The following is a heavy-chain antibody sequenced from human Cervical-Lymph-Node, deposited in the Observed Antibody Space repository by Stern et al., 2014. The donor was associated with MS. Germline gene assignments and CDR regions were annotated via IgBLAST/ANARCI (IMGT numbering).Heavy chain of an antibody. D-gene: IGHD3-10*01. V-gene: IGHV5-51*01. CDR1: GYDFPTYW. J-gene: IGHJ3*02. Sequence: VQLVQSGGEVKKSGESLKISCEGSGYDFPTYWIGWVGQMPGKGLALMGIIYPGDSDTRYSPSFQGQVTISADKSLNTAYLQWSSLKASDTAMYYCARPLRGVNNAFGMWGQGTMVTVSS. CDR2: IYPGDSDT. CDR3: ARPLRGVNNAFGM.